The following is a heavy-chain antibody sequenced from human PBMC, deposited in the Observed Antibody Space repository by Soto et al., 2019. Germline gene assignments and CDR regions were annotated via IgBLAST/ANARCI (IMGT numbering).Heavy chain of an antibody. J-gene: IGHJ2*01. CDR2: IGTAGDT. V-gene: IGHV3-13*01. CDR3: ARSPFLAARSYWYFDL. Sequence: GGSLRLSCAASGFTFSSYDMHWVRQATGKGLEWVSAIGTAGDTYYPGSVKGRFTISRENAKNSLYLQMNSLRAGDTAVYYYARSPFLAARSYWYFDLWGRGTLVTVSS. D-gene: IGHD6-6*01. CDR1: GFTFSSYD.